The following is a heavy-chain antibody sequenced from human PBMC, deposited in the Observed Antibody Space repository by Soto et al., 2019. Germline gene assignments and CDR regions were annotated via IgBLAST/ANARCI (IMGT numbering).Heavy chain of an antibody. Sequence: SVKVSCKASGGTFSSYTISWVRQAPGQGLEWMGRIIPILGIANYAQKFQGRVTITADKSTSTAYMELSSLRSEDTAVYYCATAYSGYDELLYFDYWGQGTLVTVSS. CDR1: GGTFSSYT. CDR3: ATAYSGYDELLYFDY. D-gene: IGHD5-12*01. V-gene: IGHV1-69*02. J-gene: IGHJ4*02. CDR2: IIPILGIA.